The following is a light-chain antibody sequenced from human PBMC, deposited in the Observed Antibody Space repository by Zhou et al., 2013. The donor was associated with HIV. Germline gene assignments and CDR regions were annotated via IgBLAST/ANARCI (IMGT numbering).Light chain of an antibody. CDR2: GAS. J-gene: IGKJ2*01. CDR3: QQYGSSPYT. V-gene: IGKV3-20*01. Sequence: ENVLTQSPGTLSLSPGERATLSCRASQSINSRYLAWYQQKPGQAPRLLIYGASSRATGIPDRFSGSGSGTDFTLTISRLEPEDFAVYYCQQYGSSPYTFGQGTKLEIK. CDR1: QSINSRY.